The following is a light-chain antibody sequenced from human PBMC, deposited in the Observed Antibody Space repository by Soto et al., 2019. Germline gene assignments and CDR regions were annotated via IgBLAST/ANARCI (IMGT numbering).Light chain of an antibody. V-gene: IGKV3-20*01. CDR3: QQYSDLPMT. CDR2: GAS. CDR1: QSVGTN. J-gene: IGKJ5*01. Sequence: EIVMTPSPATLSVSPVERVTLSCRASQSVGTNLAWYQQKPGQAPRLLIYGASRRATGIPDRFSGSASGTDFTLTISRLEPEDFAVYFCQQYSDLPMTFGQGTRLEIK.